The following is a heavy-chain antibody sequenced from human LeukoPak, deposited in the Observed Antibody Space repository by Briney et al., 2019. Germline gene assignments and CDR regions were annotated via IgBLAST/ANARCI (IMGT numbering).Heavy chain of an antibody. D-gene: IGHD1-26*01. Sequence: PGGSLRLSCAASGVTFSGYGTHWGREAPGNGLEWVAVIWNDGSNKYYADSVKGRFTISRDNSKNTLYLQMNSLRAEDTAVYYCARDPSGSYDYWGQGTLVTVSS. CDR3: ARDPSGSYDY. V-gene: IGHV3-33*01. J-gene: IGHJ4*02. CDR1: GVTFSGYG. CDR2: IWNDGSNK.